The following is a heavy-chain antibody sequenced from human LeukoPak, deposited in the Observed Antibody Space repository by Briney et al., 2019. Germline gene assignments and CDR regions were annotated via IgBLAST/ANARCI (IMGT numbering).Heavy chain of an antibody. CDR1: GFTFNSYA. CDR3: SRELQCSGGSGFSDASGYFDN. CDR2: ISFDGSKR. Sequence: PGRSLRLSCTASGFTFNSYAMHWVRQAPGKGLEWVAVISFDGSKRLYADAVKRRFIISRDKSKKTVSLQMNSLRPEDTAVYFCSRELQCSGGSGFSDASGYFDNWGQGALVTVSS. D-gene: IGHD2-15*01. J-gene: IGHJ4*02. V-gene: IGHV3-30-3*01.